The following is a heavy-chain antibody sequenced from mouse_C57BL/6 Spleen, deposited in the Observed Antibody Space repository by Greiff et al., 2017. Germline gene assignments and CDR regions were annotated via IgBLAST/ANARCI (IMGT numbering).Heavy chain of an antibody. J-gene: IGHJ2*01. CDR1: GYTFTDYN. CDR2: INPNNGGT. CDR3: ARWGNYYGPY. V-gene: IGHV1-22*01. Sequence: EVKLLESGPELVKPGASVKMSCKASGYTFTDYNMHWVKQSHGKSLEWIGYINPNNGGTSYNQKFKGKATLTVNKSSSTAYMELRSLTSEDSAVYYCARWGNYYGPYWGQGTTLTVSS. D-gene: IGHD1-1*01.